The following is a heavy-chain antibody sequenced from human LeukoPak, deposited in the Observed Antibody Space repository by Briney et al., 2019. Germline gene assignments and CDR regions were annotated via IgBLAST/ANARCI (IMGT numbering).Heavy chain of an antibody. CDR3: VKDRPTWPIDY. CDR2: ITNSGDTI. D-gene: IGHD5-12*01. Sequence: GGSLRLSCAASGFPFSDYYMTWIRQAPGKGLEWVSYITNSGDTIYYGDSVKGRFTISRDNAENSLSLQMNSLRAEDTAVYYCVKDRPTWPIDYWGQGTLVTVSS. V-gene: IGHV3-11*01. J-gene: IGHJ4*02. CDR1: GFPFSDYY.